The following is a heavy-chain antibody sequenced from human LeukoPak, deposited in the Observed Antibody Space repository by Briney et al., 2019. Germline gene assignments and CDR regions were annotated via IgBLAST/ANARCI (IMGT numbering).Heavy chain of an antibody. V-gene: IGHV3-23*01. CDR1: GFTFSSYG. CDR2: ISGSGGST. J-gene: IGHJ4*02. CDR3: AKSVYGSGSYYPHY. Sequence: PGGSLRLSCAAPGFTFSSYGMSWVRQAPGKGLEWVSAISGSGGSTYYADSVKGRLTISRDNSKNTLYLQMNSLRAEDTAVYYCAKSVYGSGSYYPHYWGQGTLVTVSS. D-gene: IGHD3-10*01.